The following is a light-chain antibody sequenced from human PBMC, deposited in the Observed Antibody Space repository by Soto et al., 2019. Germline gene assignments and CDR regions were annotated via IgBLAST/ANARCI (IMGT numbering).Light chain of an antibody. CDR1: QSVSSN. J-gene: IGKJ1*01. CDR2: GTS. V-gene: IGKV3-15*01. CDR3: QQDNNFWT. Sequence: EIVMTQSPATLSVSPGETATLSCRASQSVSSNLAWYQQKPGQAPRLLIYGTSTRATDIPARFSGSGSGTEFTRAISSLQSEDFAVYYCQQDNNFWTFGQGTKVEIK.